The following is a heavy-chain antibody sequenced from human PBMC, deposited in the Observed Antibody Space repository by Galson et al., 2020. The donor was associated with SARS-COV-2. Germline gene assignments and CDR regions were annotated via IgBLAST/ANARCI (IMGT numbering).Heavy chain of an antibody. Sequence: SQTLSLTCTVSGGSISSGDYYWSWIRQPPGKGLEWIGYIYYSGSTYYNPSLKSRVTISVDTSKNQFSLKLSSVTAADTAVYYCASHIAVAADGGYYFDYWGQGTLVTVSS. V-gene: IGHV4-30-4*01. CDR2: IYYSGST. CDR3: ASHIAVAADGGYYFDY. D-gene: IGHD6-19*01. J-gene: IGHJ4*02. CDR1: GGSISSGDYY.